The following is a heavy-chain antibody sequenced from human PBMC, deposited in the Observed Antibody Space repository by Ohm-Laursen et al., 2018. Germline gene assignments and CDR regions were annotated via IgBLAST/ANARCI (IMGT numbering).Heavy chain of an antibody. CDR3: ARGGGYDPFDY. Sequence: SETLSLTWAVSGYSISSGYYWGWIRQPPGKGLEWIGSIYHSGSTSYKPSLKSRVTISVDTSKNQFSLKLSSVTAADTAVYYCARGGGYDPFDYWGQGTLVTVSS. CDR2: IYHSGST. D-gene: IGHD5-12*01. V-gene: IGHV4-38-2*01. J-gene: IGHJ4*02. CDR1: GYSISSGYY.